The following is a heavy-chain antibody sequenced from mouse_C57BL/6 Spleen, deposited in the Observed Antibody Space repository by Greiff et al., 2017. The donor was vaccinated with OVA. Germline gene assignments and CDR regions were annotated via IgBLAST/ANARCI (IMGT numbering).Heavy chain of an antibody. CDR3: ARSITTVVANYYAMDY. V-gene: IGHV1-80*01. CDR2: IYPGDGDT. CDR1: GYAFSSYW. J-gene: IGHJ4*01. D-gene: IGHD1-1*01. Sequence: QVQLKQSGAELVKPGASVKISCKASGYAFSSYWMNWVKQRPGKGLEWIGQIYPGDGDTNYNGKFKGKATLTADKSSSTAYMQLSSLTSEDSAVYFCARSITTVVANYYAMDYWGQGTSVTVSS.